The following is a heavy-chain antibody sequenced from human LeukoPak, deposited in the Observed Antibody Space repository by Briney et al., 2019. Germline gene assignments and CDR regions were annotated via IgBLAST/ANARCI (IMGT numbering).Heavy chain of an antibody. V-gene: IGHV4-59*12. CDR1: GGSISSYF. CDR3: ARVRYDYAWGSYRPPFDY. Sequence: SETLSLTCTVSGGSISSYFWSWIRQPPGKGLEWIAYIHYSENTNYNPSLKSRVTISVDTSKNQFSLKLSSVTAADTAVYYCARVRYDYAWGSYRPPFDYWGQGTLVPVSS. J-gene: IGHJ4*02. D-gene: IGHD3-16*02. CDR2: IHYSENT.